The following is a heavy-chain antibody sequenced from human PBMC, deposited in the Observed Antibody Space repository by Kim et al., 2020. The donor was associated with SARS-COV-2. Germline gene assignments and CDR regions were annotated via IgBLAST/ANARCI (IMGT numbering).Heavy chain of an antibody. CDR2: IYSGGST. Sequence: GGSLRLSCAASGFTVSSNYMSWVRQAPGKGLEWVSVIYSGGSTYYADSVKGRFTISRDNSKNTLYLQMNSLRAEDKAVYYCARDEHYYDSSGYYYDWGQGIMVTVSS. CDR3: ARDEHYYDSSGYYYD. V-gene: IGHV3-66*01. J-gene: IGHJ3*01. CDR1: GFTVSSNY. D-gene: IGHD3-22*01.